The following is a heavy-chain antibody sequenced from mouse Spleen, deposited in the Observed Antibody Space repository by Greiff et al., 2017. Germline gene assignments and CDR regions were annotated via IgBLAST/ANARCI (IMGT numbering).Heavy chain of an antibody. CDR1: GYTFTSYW. CDR3: TMHGYYVRYYAMDY. D-gene: IGHD2-3*01. J-gene: IGHJ4*01. CDR2: IYPGNSDT. Sequence: EVQLQQSGTVLARPGASVKMSCKASGYTFTSYWMHWVKQRPGQGLEWIGAIYPGNSDTSYNQKFKGKAKLTAVTSTSTAYMELSSLTNEDSAVYYCTMHGYYVRYYAMDYWGQGTSVTVSS. V-gene: IGHV1-5*01.